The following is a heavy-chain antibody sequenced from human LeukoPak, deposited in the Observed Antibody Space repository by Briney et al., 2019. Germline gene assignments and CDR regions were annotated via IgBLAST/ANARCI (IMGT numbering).Heavy chain of an antibody. Sequence: PSETLSLTCAVYGGSFSGYYWSWIRQPPGKGLEWIGEINHSGSTNYNPSLKSRVTISVDTSKNQFSLKLSSVTAADTAVYYCARAGYNWNDGSLCFDYWGQGTLVTVSS. CDR1: GGSFSGYY. J-gene: IGHJ4*02. V-gene: IGHV4-34*01. D-gene: IGHD1-20*01. CDR2: INHSGST. CDR3: ARAGYNWNDGSLCFDY.